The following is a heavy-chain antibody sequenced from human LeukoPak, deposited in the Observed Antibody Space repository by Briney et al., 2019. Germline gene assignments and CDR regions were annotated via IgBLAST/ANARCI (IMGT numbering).Heavy chain of an antibody. V-gene: IGHV3-23*01. CDR1: GFTFSSYA. D-gene: IGHD7-27*01. J-gene: IGHJ4*02. Sequence: GGSLRLSCAASGFTFSSYAMIWVRQAPGNGLEWFTGSSDSSGSTYYAVSVRGRFTITRDNSKNTLYVEVNRLRAEDTAVYCCAKDMSVGYLGDFWGQGTLVTVSS. CDR2: SSDSSGST. CDR3: AKDMSVGYLGDF.